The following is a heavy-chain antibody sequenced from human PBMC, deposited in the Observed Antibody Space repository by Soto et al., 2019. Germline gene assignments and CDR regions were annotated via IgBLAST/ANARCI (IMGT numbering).Heavy chain of an antibody. CDR2: INHSGST. D-gene: IGHD2-8*02. CDR3: ARDTITGLFDY. Sequence: QVQLQQWGAGLLKPSETLSLTCAVYGGSFSGYYWTWIRQPPGTGLEWIGEINHSGSTNYNPSLTSRVTISLDTSKNQFSLKLTSVTAADTAVYYCARDTITGLFDYWGQGPLVTVSS. J-gene: IGHJ4*02. V-gene: IGHV4-34*01. CDR1: GGSFSGYY.